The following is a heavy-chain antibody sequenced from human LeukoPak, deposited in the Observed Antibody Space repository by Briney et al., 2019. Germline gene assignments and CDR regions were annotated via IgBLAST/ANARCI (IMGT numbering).Heavy chain of an antibody. J-gene: IGHJ6*03. V-gene: IGHV3-48*03. CDR3: ARDGGRTTVRGYYYYMDV. Sequence: GGSLRLSCAASGFTFSSYGMNWVRQAPGKGLEWVSYISSSGSTIYYADSVKGRFTISRDNAKNSLYSQMNSLRAEDTDVYYCARDGGRTTVRGYYYYMDVWGKGTTVTVSS. CDR1: GFTFSSYG. CDR2: ISSSGSTI. D-gene: IGHD4-11*01.